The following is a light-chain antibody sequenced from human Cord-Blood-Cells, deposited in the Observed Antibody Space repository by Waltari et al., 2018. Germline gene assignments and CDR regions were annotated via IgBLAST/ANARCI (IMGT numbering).Light chain of an antibody. CDR2: DDS. CDR1: NIGSKS. J-gene: IGLJ2*01. Sequence: SYVLNQPPSVSVAPGQTARITRGGQNIGSKSVHWYQQKPGQAPVLVVDDDSDRPSGIPERFSGSNSGNTATLTISRVEAGDEADYYCQVWDSSSDHPVFGGGTKLTVL. V-gene: IGLV3-21*02. CDR3: QVWDSSSDHPV.